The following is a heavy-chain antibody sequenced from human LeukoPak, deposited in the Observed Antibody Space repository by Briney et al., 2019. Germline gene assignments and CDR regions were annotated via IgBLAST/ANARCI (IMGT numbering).Heavy chain of an antibody. CDR3: AVLSGCTSASCYRGFNY. CDR2: IDPKNGGT. Sequence: ASVKVSCRASGYTFTGCQMHWVRQAPGQGLEWMGWIDPKNGGTNYAQKFQGRVTMTGDTSITAAYMELNTLKYDDAAVYYCAVLSGCTSASCYRGFNYWGQGTLVTVSS. CDR1: GYTFTGCQ. J-gene: IGHJ4*02. D-gene: IGHD2-2*02. V-gene: IGHV1-2*02.